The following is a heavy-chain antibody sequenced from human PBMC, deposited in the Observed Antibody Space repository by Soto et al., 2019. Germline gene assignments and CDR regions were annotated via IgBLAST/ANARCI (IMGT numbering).Heavy chain of an antibody. Sequence: EVQLLESGGGLVQPGGSLRLSCAASGFTFSSYAMSWVRQAPGKGLEWVSAISGSGGSTYYADSVKGRFTISRDNSKNPLYLQMNSLRAGDRAVYYWAKVSGQRDYPWWGQGTLVTVSS. CDR2: ISGSGGST. J-gene: IGHJ4*02. CDR3: AKVSGQRDYPW. CDR1: GFTFSSYA. D-gene: IGHD3-10*01. V-gene: IGHV3-23*01.